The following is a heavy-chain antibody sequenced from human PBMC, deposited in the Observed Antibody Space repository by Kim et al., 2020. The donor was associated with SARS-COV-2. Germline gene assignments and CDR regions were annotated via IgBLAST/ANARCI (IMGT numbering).Heavy chain of an antibody. J-gene: IGHJ6*02. D-gene: IGHD2-2*01. CDR1: GFTFDDYT. Sequence: GGSLRLSCAASGFTFDDYTMHWVRQAPGKGLEWVSLISWDGGSTYYADSVKGRFTITRDNSKNSLYLQMNSLRTEDTALYYCAKDIKDIVVVPAAQGAIPSYGMDVWGQGTTVTVSS. V-gene: IGHV3-43*01. CDR3: AKDIKDIVVVPAAQGAIPSYGMDV. CDR2: ISWDGGST.